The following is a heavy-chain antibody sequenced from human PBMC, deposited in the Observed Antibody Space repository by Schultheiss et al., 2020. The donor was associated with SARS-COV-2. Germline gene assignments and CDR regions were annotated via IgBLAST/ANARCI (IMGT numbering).Heavy chain of an antibody. Sequence: ISCAASGFTFSSYAMHWVRQAPGKGLEWVAVISYDGSNKYYADSVKGRFTISRDNSKNTLYLQMNSLRAEDTAVYYCARDQIESGLEDGDYGMVIDYWGQGTLVTVSS. D-gene: IGHD4-17*01. CDR2: ISYDGSNK. CDR1: GFTFSSYA. J-gene: IGHJ4*02. V-gene: IGHV3-30*01. CDR3: ARDQIESGLEDGDYGMVIDY.